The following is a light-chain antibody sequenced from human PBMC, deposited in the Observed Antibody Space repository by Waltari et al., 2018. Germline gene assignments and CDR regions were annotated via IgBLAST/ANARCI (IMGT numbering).Light chain of an antibody. V-gene: IGLV1-44*01. CDR1: RSNTGSKT. CDR2: SIK. CDR3: AAWDDNLNGVV. J-gene: IGLJ3*02. Sequence: QSVLAQPPSASGTPGQWVTISCSGSRSNTGSKTRHWYQQPPGTPPKLLIYSIKQRPSGVPDRFSGSKSGTSASLAISGLQSEDEADYYCAAWDDNLNGVVFGGGTKLTVL.